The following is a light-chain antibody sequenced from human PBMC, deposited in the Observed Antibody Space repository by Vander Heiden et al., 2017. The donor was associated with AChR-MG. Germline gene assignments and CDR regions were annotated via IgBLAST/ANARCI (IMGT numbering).Light chain of an antibody. CDR2: GNS. CDR3: STWDRSLTGRVV. J-gene: IGLJ2*01. CDR1: NNNIGTYA. V-gene: IGLV1-36*01. Sequence: QSALTQEASVSGAVGQPVTLSCTGNNNNIGTYAVAWYQQMSNGAPKTVSFGNSLPSGIPGRFSGSKSGTTASLIISGLQPEDEADYDCSTWDRSLTGRVVFGGGTKLTVL.